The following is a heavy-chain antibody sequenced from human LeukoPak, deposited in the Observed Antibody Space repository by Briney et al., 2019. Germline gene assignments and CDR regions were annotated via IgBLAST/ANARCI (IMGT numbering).Heavy chain of an antibody. V-gene: IGHV4-61*01. CDR3: GRLLSSSNWFDP. CDR2: MFYSGTT. D-gene: IGHD6-6*01. J-gene: IGHJ5*02. CDR1: GASVSDGNYY. Sequence: SSETLSLTCSVSGASVSDGNYYWSWIRQPPGKGLEWIGYMFYSGTTNYNPSLKSRVTISVDTSKNQFSLKLGSMTAADTAVYYCGRLLSSSNWFDPWGQGTLVTVSS.